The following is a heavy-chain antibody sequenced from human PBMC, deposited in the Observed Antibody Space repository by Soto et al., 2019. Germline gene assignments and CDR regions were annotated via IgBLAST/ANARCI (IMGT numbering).Heavy chain of an antibody. J-gene: IGHJ5*02. CDR2: ISYDGGNK. CDR3: ARHQVSGVWEIDL. Sequence: QVQLVESGGGVVQPGRSLRLSCAASGFTFTTSAMHWVRQAPGKGLEWVAVISYDGGNKYYGDSVKGRFTISRDNYKSTLYLQMNSLRAGDTAVYYCARHQVSGVWEIDLWGQGTLVTVSS. V-gene: IGHV3-30-3*01. D-gene: IGHD1-26*01. CDR1: GFTFTTSA.